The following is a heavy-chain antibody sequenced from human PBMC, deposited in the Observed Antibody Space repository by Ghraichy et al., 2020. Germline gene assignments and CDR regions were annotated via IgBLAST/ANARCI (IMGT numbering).Heavy chain of an antibody. V-gene: IGHV4-34*01. CDR1: GGSFSGYY. Sequence: SETLSLTCAVYGGSFSGYYWSWIRQPPGKGLEWIGEINHSGSTNYNPSLKSRVTISVDMSKNQFSLELSSVTAADTAVYYCARATRGTAFGGVIVKSPYYYYAMDVWGQGTTVTVSS. J-gene: IGHJ6*02. D-gene: IGHD3-16*02. CDR3: ARATRGTAFGGVIVKSPYYYYAMDV. CDR2: INHSGST.